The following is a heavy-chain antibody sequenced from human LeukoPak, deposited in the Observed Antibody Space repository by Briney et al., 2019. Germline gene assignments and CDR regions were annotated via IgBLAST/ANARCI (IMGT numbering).Heavy chain of an antibody. Sequence: SETLSLTCAVYGGSFSGYYWSWIRQPPGKGLEWIGSIYYSGSTNYNPSLKSRVTISVDTSKNEFSLKLTSVTAADTAVYYCARRVLGITISHDAFDIWGQGTMVTISS. CDR3: ARRVLGITISHDAFDI. J-gene: IGHJ3*02. CDR1: GGSFSGYY. D-gene: IGHD3-9*01. V-gene: IGHV4-34*01. CDR2: IYYSGST.